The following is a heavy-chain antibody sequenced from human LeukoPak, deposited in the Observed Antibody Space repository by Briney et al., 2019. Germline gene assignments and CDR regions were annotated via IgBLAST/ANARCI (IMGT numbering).Heavy chain of an antibody. CDR2: IYTFGGT. J-gene: IGHJ4*02. CDR1: AGSMSSFY. D-gene: IGHD1-1*01. V-gene: IGHV4-4*07. CDR3: ARVRPNWNDGTFDY. Sequence: SETLSLTCSVSAGSMSSFYWNWIRQPAGKGLEWIGRIYTFGGTNYNPSLRSRVTMSVDTSKNQFSLKLTSATAADTGVYYCARVRPNWNDGTFDYWGQGTLVTVSS.